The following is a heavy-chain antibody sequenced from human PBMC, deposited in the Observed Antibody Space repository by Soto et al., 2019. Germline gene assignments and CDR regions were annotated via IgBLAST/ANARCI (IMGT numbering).Heavy chain of an antibody. J-gene: IGHJ6*03. CDR2: FYYSGST. V-gene: IGHV4-59*08. CDR3: ATSHIVVVPAAMRRIEYYYYYMDV. CDR1: GCD. Sequence: GCDGSLTRKNTGKGLEWIGYFYYSGSTNYNPSLKSRVPISVDTSKSQFSLKLSSVTAADTAVYYCATSHIVVVPAAMRRIEYYYYYMDVWGKGTTVTVSS. D-gene: IGHD2-2*01.